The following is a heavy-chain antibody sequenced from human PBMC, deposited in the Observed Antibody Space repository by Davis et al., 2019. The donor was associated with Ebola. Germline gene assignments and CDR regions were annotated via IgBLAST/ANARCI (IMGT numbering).Heavy chain of an antibody. J-gene: IGHJ4*02. Sequence: PGGSLRLSCAASGFTFSSYGMHWVRQAPGKGLEWVAVISYDGSNKYYADSVKGRFTISRDNSKNTLYLQMNSLRAEDTAVYYCAKDRRPGIAVAGAFDYWGQGTLVTVSS. D-gene: IGHD6-19*01. CDR1: GFTFSSYG. V-gene: IGHV3-30*18. CDR2: ISYDGSNK. CDR3: AKDRRPGIAVAGAFDY.